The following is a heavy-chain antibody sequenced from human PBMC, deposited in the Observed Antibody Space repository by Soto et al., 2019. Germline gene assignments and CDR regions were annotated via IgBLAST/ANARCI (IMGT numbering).Heavy chain of an antibody. CDR1: GFTFSSYA. V-gene: IGHV3-13*01. Sequence: EVQLVESGGGLVQPGGSLRLSCAASGFTFSSYAMHWVRQATGKSLEWVSAIGTAGDTYYSNSVKGRFTISRENAKTSLFLQLNSLRAEDTAVYYCAGASYYGSGSQAFFDYWGQGTLVTVSS. J-gene: IGHJ4*02. D-gene: IGHD3-10*01. CDR3: AGASYYGSGSQAFFDY. CDR2: IGTAGDT.